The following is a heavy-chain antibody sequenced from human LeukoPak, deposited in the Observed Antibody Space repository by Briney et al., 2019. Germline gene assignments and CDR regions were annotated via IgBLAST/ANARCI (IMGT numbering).Heavy chain of an antibody. CDR2: ISAYNGNT. J-gene: IGHJ3*02. CDR3: AREYCSSTSCYPDI. CDR1: GYTFTSYG. Sequence: ASVKVSCKASGYTFTSYGISWVRQAPGQGLEWMGWISAYNGNTNYAQKLQGRVTMTTDPSTSTAYMELRSLRSDDTAVYYCAREYCSSTSCYPDIWGQGTMVTVSS. D-gene: IGHD2-2*01. V-gene: IGHV1-18*01.